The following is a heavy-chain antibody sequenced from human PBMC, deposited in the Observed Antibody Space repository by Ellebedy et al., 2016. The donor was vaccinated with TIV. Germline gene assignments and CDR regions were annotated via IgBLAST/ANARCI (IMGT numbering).Heavy chain of an antibody. Sequence: PGGSLRLSCAGSGFTFSFYWMSWVRQAPGKGPEWVANINKDGSEKFYVDSVKGRFTISRDNAKNSLYLQMNSLTSEDTGVYYCAREAGISSFRHWYIDLWGRGTLVIVSS. CDR1: GFTFSFYW. D-gene: IGHD6-6*01. CDR3: AREAGISSFRHWYIDL. V-gene: IGHV3-7*03. CDR2: INKDGSEK. J-gene: IGHJ2*01.